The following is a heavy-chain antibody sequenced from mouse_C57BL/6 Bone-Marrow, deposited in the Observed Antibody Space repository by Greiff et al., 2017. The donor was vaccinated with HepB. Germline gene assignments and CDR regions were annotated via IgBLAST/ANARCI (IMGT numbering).Heavy chain of an antibody. V-gene: IGHV1-69*01. CDR1: DYTFTSYW. CDR3: ARYYYAMDY. J-gene: IGHJ4*01. CDR2: IDPSDSYT. Sequence: QVQLQQPGAELVMPGASVKLSCKASDYTFTSYWMHWVKQRPGQGLEWIGEIDPSDSYTNYNQKFKGKSTLTVDKSSSTAYMQLSSLTSEDSAVYYCARYYYAMDYWGQGTSVTVSS.